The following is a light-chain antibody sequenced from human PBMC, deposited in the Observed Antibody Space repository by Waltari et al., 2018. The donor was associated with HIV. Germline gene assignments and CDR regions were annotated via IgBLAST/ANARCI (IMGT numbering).Light chain of an antibody. CDR2: EVS. CDR1: SSDVGGYKL. J-gene: IGLJ2*01. CDR3: CAYAGSTTYVI. Sequence: QSALTQPASVSGSPGQSITISCTGTSSDVGGYKLLSWYHQHPGKAPKLMIYEVSKRPSGVSNRFSGSKSGNTASLTISGLQAEDEADYYCCAYAGSTTYVIFGGGTKLTVL. V-gene: IGLV2-23*02.